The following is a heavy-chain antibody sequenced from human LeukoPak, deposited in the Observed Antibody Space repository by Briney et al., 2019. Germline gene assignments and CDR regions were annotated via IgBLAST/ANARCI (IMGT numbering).Heavy chain of an antibody. D-gene: IGHD1-1*01. Sequence: NPGGSLRLSCAASGFTFSSHSLNWVRQAPGKGLEWVSFITSSSSYIYYADSVKGRFTISRDNAKNSLYLQMNSLRAEDTATYYCARDKSSNWRFDDWGQGTLVTVSS. J-gene: IGHJ4*02. V-gene: IGHV3-21*01. CDR1: GFTFSSHS. CDR2: ITSSSSYI. CDR3: ARDKSSNWRFDD.